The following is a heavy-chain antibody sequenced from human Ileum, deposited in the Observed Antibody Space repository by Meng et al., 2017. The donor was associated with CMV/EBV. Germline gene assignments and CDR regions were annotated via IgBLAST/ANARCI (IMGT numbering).Heavy chain of an antibody. CDR3: VGHEGGPREGVRLV. CDR2: MWLDGKER. CDR1: DNIFNTHR. J-gene: IGHJ4*02. D-gene: IGHD3-10*01. V-gene: IGHV3-30*02. Sequence: GESLKISCAASDNIFNTHRIHWPRQAPGKGLEWLVFMWLDGKERYSGKIVKGRFSGSRDKSVNTVFLHLSSLRVEDTGVYYCVGHEGGPREGVRLVWGRGTLVTVSS.